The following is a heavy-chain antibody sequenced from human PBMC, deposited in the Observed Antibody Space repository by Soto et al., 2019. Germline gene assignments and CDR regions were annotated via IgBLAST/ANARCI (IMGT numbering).Heavy chain of an antibody. CDR3: ARTAYSSSWLYYFDY. D-gene: IGHD6-13*01. CDR2: IWYDGSNK. CDR1: GFTFSSYG. Sequence: PGGSLRLSCAASGFTFSSYGMHWVRQAPGKGLEWVAVIWYDGSNKYYADSVKGRFTISGDNSKNTLYLQMNSLRAEDTAVYYCARTAYSSSWLYYFDYWGQGTLVTVSS. V-gene: IGHV3-33*01. J-gene: IGHJ4*02.